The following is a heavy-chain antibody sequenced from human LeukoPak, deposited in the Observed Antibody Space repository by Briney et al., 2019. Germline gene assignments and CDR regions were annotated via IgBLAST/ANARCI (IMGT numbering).Heavy chain of an antibody. Sequence: SETLSLTCTVSGGSISSYSWTWIRQPPGKGLEWIGYIDYSGSTSYNPSLKSRVTISVDTSKNQFSLKLSSVTAADTAVYYCATEGGGYIGYRGQGTLVSVSS. CDR2: IDYSGST. J-gene: IGHJ4*02. D-gene: IGHD3-16*01. CDR1: GGSISSYS. CDR3: ATEGGGYIGY. V-gene: IGHV4-59*01.